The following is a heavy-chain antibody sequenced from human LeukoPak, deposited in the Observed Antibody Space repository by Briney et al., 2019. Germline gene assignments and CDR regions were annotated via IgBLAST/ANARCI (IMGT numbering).Heavy chain of an antibody. CDR1: GGSFSGYY. CDR3: ARVGYSNSYYYYYMDV. V-gene: IGHV4-34*01. J-gene: IGHJ6*03. D-gene: IGHD4-11*01. CDR2: INHSGST. Sequence: SETLSLTCAVYGGSFSGYYWSWIRQPPGKGLEWIGEINHSGSTNYNPSLKSRVTISVDTSKNQFSLKLSSVTAADTAVYYCARVGYSNSYYYYYMDVWGKGTTVTVSS.